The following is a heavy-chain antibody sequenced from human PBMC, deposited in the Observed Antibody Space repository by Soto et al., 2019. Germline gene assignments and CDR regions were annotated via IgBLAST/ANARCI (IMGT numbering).Heavy chain of an antibody. J-gene: IGHJ2*01. CDR2: ISYDGSNK. CDR3: ARGNVAGHWYFDL. D-gene: IGHD6-19*01. Sequence: QVQLVESGGGVVQPGRSLRLSCAASGFTFSSYAMHWVRQAPGKGLEWVAVISYDGSNKYYADSVKGRFTISRDNSKNTLYLQMNSLRAEDTAVYHCARGNVAGHWYFDLWGRGTLVTVSS. V-gene: IGHV3-30-3*01. CDR1: GFTFSSYA.